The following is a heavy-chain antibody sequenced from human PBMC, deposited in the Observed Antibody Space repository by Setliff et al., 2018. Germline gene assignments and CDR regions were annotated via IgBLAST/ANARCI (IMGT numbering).Heavy chain of an antibody. Sequence: GASVKVSCKASGYTFTSYAVHWVRQAPGQRLEWMGWINAGNGKTKYSQEFQGRVTITRNTSASTAYMELRSLRSEDMAVYYCARAETWAVAGIFWFDPWGQGTLVTGSS. J-gene: IGHJ5*02. V-gene: IGHV1-3*03. CDR2: INAGNGKT. CDR1: GYTFTSYA. CDR3: ARAETWAVAGIFWFDP. D-gene: IGHD6-19*01.